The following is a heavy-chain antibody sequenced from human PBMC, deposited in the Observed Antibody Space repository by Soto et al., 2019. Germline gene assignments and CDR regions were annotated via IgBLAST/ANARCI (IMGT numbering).Heavy chain of an antibody. J-gene: IGHJ5*02. CDR1: GYTFTGYY. Sequence: ASVKVSCKAFGYTFTGYYMHWLRQAPGQGLEWMGWINPKSGATKYAQNFQGRVIMTRDTSMYTVYMEVMRLRSDDSAIYYCALDRVYDVDIPGWLHPWGQGTPVTVSS. CDR3: ALDRVYDVDIPGWLHP. D-gene: IGHD2-21*01. CDR2: INPKSGAT. V-gene: IGHV1-2*02.